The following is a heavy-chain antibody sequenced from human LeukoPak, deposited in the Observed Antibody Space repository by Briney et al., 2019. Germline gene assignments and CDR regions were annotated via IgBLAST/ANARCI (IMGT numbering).Heavy chain of an antibody. CDR2: ISSEGHKI. CDR1: GFTFRDYG. CDR3: AKELYYYDTSRYFDI. V-gene: IGHV3-30*18. D-gene: IGHD3-22*01. Sequence: RSLRLSCAASGFTFRDYGIHWVRQAPGKGLEWVALISSEGHKIHYGDSVKGRFTISRDNSKNMVYLQMNSLSLEDTALYYCAKELYYYDTSRYFDIWGRGTLVTVSS. J-gene: IGHJ2*01.